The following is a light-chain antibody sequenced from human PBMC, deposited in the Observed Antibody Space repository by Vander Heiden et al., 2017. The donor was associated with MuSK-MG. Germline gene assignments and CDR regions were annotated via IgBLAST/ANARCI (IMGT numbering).Light chain of an antibody. CDR2: DVS. CDR1: SSDVGSYKY. V-gene: IGLV2-11*01. CDR3: CSYEGSYTLI. J-gene: IGLJ2*01. Sequence: QSALTQPRSVSGSPGQSVTISCTGTSSDVGSYKYVSWFQQYPGKAPKLMIYDVSERPSGVPDRFSGSKSGNTASLTISGLQAEDEADYYCCSYEGSYTLIFGGGTQLTVL.